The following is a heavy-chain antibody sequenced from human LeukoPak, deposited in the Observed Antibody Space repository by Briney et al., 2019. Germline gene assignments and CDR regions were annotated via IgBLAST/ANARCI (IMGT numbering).Heavy chain of an antibody. CDR1: GYTFTSYY. V-gene: IGHV1-46*01. CDR3: ARGDYGDLVDY. D-gene: IGHD4-17*01. J-gene: IGHJ4*02. Sequence: ASVKVSCKASGYTFTSYYMHWVRHAPGQGLEWMGIINPSGGSTSYAQKFQGRGTMTRDTSTSTVYMELSSLSSEDTAVYYCARGDYGDLVDYWGQGTLVTVSS. CDR2: INPSGGST.